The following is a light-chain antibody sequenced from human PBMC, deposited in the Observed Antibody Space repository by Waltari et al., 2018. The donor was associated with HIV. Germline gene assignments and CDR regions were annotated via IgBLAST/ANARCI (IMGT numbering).Light chain of an antibody. CDR2: EVK. J-gene: IGLJ2*01. V-gene: IGLV2-14*01. CDR3: SSYSASGTLVL. Sequence: QSALTQPASVSGSPGQSISISCSGTSSDVGASDYVSVYHQHPGEAPTLILYEVKKRPSGISNRFSGSKSGNTASLTISGLQVEDEAHYYCSSYSASGTLVLFGGGTRLTVL. CDR1: SSDVGASDY.